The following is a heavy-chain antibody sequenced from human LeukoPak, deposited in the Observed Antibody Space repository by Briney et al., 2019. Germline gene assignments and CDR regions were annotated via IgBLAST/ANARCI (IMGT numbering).Heavy chain of an antibody. V-gene: IGHV3-21*01. D-gene: IGHD3-10*01. CDR3: ARDPSITMVQGDI. J-gene: IGHJ3*02. Sequence: PGGSLRLSCAASGFTFSSYSMNWVRQAPGKGLEWVSSISSSSSYIYYADSVKGRFTISRDNAKNSLYLQMNSLRAEDTAVYYCARDPSITMVQGDIWGQGTMVTVSS. CDR1: GFTFSSYS. CDR2: ISSSSSYI.